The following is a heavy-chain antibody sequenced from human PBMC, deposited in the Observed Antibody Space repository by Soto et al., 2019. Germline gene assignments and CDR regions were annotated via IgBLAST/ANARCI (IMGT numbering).Heavy chain of an antibody. V-gene: IGHV3-23*01. CDR2: ISGSGGTT. D-gene: IGHD3-22*01. CDR1: GVTCGTYG. Sequence: VVSLRVSCAASGVTCGTYGRSWVRQAPGKGLEWVSGISGSGGTTYYADAVKGRFTISRDNSKNTLYLQMNSLRAEDTAVYYCAKHGTPQYDSSGLFLGYWGQGTLVTVSS. J-gene: IGHJ4*02. CDR3: AKHGTPQYDSSGLFLGY.